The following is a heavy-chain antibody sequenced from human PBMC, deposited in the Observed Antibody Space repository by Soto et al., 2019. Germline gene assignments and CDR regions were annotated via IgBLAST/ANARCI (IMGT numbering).Heavy chain of an antibody. D-gene: IGHD3-9*01. Sequence: VGSLRLSCAASGFTFSSYTMNWVRQAPGKGPEWVAFITSGSDYIYYADSVKGRFTISRDDANNSLFLQMSSLRAEDTAVYYCTREHVVTIFRRGQRGSFDNWSQGTLVTVSS. J-gene: IGHJ4*02. CDR3: TREHVVTIFRRGQRGSFDN. V-gene: IGHV3-21*01. CDR2: ITSGSDYI. CDR1: GFTFSSYT.